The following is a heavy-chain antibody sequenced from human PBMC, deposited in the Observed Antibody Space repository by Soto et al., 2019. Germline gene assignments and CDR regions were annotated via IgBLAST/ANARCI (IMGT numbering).Heavy chain of an antibody. Sequence: EVQLLESGGGLVQPGGSLRLSCAASGFTFSSYDMSWVRQAPGKGLEWVSAISGSGGSTYYADSVKGRFTISRDNSKNTLYLQMNSLRAEDTAVYYCAKDGNPIPYLTGYYRLGWFDPWGQGTLVTVSS. D-gene: IGHD3-9*01. CDR1: GFTFSSYD. CDR3: AKDGNPIPYLTGYYRLGWFDP. J-gene: IGHJ5*02. V-gene: IGHV3-23*01. CDR2: ISGSGGST.